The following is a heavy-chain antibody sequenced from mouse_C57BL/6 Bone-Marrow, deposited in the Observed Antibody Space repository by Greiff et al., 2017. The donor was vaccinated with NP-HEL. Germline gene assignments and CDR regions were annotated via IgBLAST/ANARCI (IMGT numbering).Heavy chain of an antibody. V-gene: IGHV10-1*01. J-gene: IGHJ3*01. CDR3: VRLPKVVGGY. CDR1: GFSFNTYA. Sequence: EVMLVESGGGLVQPKGSLKLSCAASGFSFNTYAMNWVRQAPGKGLEWVARIRSKSNNYSTYYADSVKDRFTISRDDSESMLYLQMNNFKTEDTAMYYWVRLPKVVGGYWGQGTLVTVSA. CDR2: IRSKSNNYST. D-gene: IGHD1-1*01.